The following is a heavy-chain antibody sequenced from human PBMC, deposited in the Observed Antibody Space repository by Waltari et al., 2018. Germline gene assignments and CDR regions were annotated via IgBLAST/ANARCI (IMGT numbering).Heavy chain of an antibody. V-gene: IGHV3-30-3*01. CDR3: ARDLGSGWYYFDS. D-gene: IGHD6-19*01. CDR1: GFTFSQYT. Sequence: QVQLVESGGGVVRPGGSLRLSCTDSGFTFSQYTMHWVRQAPGKGLEWVAIKSHDGANKYYAGSVVGRFTISRDNSKNTVYLQMNSLRVEDTAVYYCARDLGSGWYYFDSWGQGTLVTVSS. J-gene: IGHJ4*02. CDR2: KSHDGANK.